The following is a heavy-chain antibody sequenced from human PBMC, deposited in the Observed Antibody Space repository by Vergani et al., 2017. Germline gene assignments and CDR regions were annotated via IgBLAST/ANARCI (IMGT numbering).Heavy chain of an antibody. V-gene: IGHV3-21*01. J-gene: IGHJ5*02. CDR2: ISSSSSYI. Sequence: EVQLVESGGGLVKPGGSLRLSCAASGFTFSSYSMNWVRQAPGKGLEWVSSISSSSSYIYYADSVKGRFTISRDNAKNSLFLQMNSLRAEDTAVYYCAGGSLYWRGGTCYANWFDPWGQGTLVTVSS. D-gene: IGHD2-15*01. CDR1: GFTFSSYS. CDR3: AGGSLYWRGGTCYANWFDP.